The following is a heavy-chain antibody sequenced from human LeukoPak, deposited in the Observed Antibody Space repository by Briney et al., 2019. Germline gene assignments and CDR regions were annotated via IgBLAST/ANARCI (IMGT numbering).Heavy chain of an antibody. J-gene: IGHJ5*02. CDR1: GYTFNNYG. CDR3: AKDWHILTGRNCFDP. V-gene: IGHV1-18*01. CDR2: VTSYNGDT. D-gene: IGHD3-9*01. Sequence: ASVKVSCKASGYTFNNYGISWVRQAPGQGLEWMGWVTSYNGDTNYAQKFQGRVTMSTDTSTSTAYMELRSLTFDDTAIYYCAKDWHILTGRNCFDPWGQGTRVTVSS.